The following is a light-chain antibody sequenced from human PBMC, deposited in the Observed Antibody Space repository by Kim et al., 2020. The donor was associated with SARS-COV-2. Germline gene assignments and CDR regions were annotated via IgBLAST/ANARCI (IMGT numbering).Light chain of an antibody. Sequence: QSALTQPPSASGSPGQSVTISCTGTSSDVGGYNSVSWYQQHPGKAPKLVIFDVTKRPAGVPDRFSASKSGNTASLTISGLQSDDEADYYCNSYASNNLWVFGGGTQLTVL. CDR2: DVT. CDR3: NSYASNNLWV. CDR1: SSDVGGYNS. J-gene: IGLJ3*02. V-gene: IGLV2-8*01.